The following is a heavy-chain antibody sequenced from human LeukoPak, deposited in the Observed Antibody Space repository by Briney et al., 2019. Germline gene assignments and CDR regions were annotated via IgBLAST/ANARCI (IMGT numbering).Heavy chain of an antibody. V-gene: IGHV3-7*01. CDR1: GFTFTSYW. Sequence: GGSLRLSCAAAGFTFTSYWMIWVRQAPGKGLEWVANIKEDGSAEFYVDSVKGRFTLSRDNAKNSLYLQMNSLRAEDTAVYYCARDLDGAVAFDIWGQGTMVTVSS. D-gene: IGHD1-1*01. CDR3: ARDLDGAVAFDI. CDR2: IKEDGSAE. J-gene: IGHJ3*02.